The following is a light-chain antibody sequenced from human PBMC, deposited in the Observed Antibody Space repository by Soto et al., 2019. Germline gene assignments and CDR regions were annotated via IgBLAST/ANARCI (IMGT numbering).Light chain of an antibody. J-gene: IGKJ4*01. Sequence: EIVLTQSPATLSSSPGERATLSCRASQSVSSYLAWYQQKPGQAPRLLIYDASNRATGIPDRFSGGGSGTDFTLTISRLEPEDFAVYYCQQFSSYPLTFGGGTKVDI. CDR3: QQFSSYPLT. CDR1: QSVSSY. V-gene: IGKV3-11*01. CDR2: DAS.